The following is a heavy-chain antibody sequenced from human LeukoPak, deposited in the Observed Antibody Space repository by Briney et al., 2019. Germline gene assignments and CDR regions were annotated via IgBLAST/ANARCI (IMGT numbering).Heavy chain of an antibody. Sequence: PSETLSLTCTVSGGSISSYYWSWIRQPPGKGPEWIGYIYYSGSTNYNPSLKSRVTISVDASKNQFSLKLSSVTAADTAVYYCARSYYGSGSYPLDYWGQGTLVTVSS. J-gene: IGHJ4*02. V-gene: IGHV4-59*01. CDR1: GGSISSYY. CDR3: ARSYYGSGSYPLDY. CDR2: IYYSGST. D-gene: IGHD3-10*01.